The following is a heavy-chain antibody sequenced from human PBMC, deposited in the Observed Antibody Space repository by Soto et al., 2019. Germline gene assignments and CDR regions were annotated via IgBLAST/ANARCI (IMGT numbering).Heavy chain of an antibody. CDR2: INPSGGST. Sequence: ASVKVSCKASGYTFTSYYMHWVRQAPGQGLEWMGIINPSGGSTSYAQKFQGRVTMTMDTSTSTVYMELSSLRSEYTAVYYCARGGQWLRPFDYWGQGTLVTVSS. CDR3: ARGGQWLRPFDY. J-gene: IGHJ4*02. V-gene: IGHV1-46*03. CDR1: GYTFTSYY. D-gene: IGHD5-12*01.